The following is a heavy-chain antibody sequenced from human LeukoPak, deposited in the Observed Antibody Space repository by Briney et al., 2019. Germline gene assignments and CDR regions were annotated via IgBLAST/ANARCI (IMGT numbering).Heavy chain of an antibody. D-gene: IGHD3-10*01. CDR1: GYIFTNYY. CDR2: INPSGGST. CDR3: ARDKLGGTMVRGETDY. Sequence: ASGKLSCKASGYIFTNYYMHWVRQAPGQWLEWMGIINPSGGSTSYAQKFEGRVTMTRDTSTSTVYMELISLRSEDTAVYYGARDKLGGTMVRGETDYWGQGTLVTVSS. V-gene: IGHV1-46*01. J-gene: IGHJ4*02.